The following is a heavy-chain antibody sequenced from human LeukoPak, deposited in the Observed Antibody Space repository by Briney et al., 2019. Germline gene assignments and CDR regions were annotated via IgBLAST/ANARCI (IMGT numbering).Heavy chain of an antibody. J-gene: IGHJ6*02. CDR2: INPNSGGT. V-gene: IGHV1-2*04. CDR1: GYTFTGYY. D-gene: IGHD3-10*01. CDR3: ARDRTNYYGSGSPRGYYYGMDV. Sequence: ASVKVSCKASGYTFTGYYMHWVRQAPGQGLEWMGWINPNSGGTNYAQKFQGWVTMTRDTSISTAYMELSRLRSDDTAVYYCARDRTNYYGSGSPRGYYYGMDVWGQGATVTVSS.